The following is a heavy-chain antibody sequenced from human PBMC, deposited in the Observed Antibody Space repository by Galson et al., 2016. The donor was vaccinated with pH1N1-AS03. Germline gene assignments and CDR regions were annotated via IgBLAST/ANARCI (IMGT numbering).Heavy chain of an antibody. CDR1: GYKFTSYG. CDR3: ARDGDIVIVPSAIDYYGMDV. Sequence: SVKVSCKASGYKFTSYGVSWVRQAPGQGLEWMGWISGYNINAKYAEKFQGRVTLTTDKSTRRAYMELRRLTSYDTAVYFCARDGDIVIVPSAIDYYGMDVWGQGTTVTVSS. V-gene: IGHV1-18*01. CDR2: ISGYNINA. D-gene: IGHD2-2*01. J-gene: IGHJ6*02.